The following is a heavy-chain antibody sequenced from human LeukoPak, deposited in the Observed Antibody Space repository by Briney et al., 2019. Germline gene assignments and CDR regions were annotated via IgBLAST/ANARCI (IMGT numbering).Heavy chain of an antibody. CDR1: GYTFTSYH. Sequence: ASVKVSCKASGYTFTSYHMHWVRQAPGQGLEWMGIINPSGGSTTYAQKFQGRVTMTRDTSTSTVYMELSSLRSEDTAVYYCARDWWDLRYCSVTRCSHFFDYWGQGTQVTVSS. CDR2: INPSGGST. CDR3: ARDWWDLRYCSVTRCSHFFDY. J-gene: IGHJ4*02. V-gene: IGHV1-46*01. D-gene: IGHD2-2*01.